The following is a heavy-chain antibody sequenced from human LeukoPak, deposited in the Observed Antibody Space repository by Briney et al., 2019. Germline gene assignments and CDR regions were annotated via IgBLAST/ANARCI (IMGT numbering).Heavy chain of an antibody. CDR1: GGTLSGYF. CDR2: IKPSGIT. D-gene: IGHD1-26*01. V-gene: IGHV4-34*01. J-gene: IGHJ4*02. CDR3: ARRPRNSGTYDGPSGLDY. Sequence: SETLSLTCDVSGGTLSGYFWSWIRQSPGKGLEWIGEIKPSGITDYNPSLKGRLTISLDTSKNQFSLKLSSVTAADTAVYYCARRPRNSGTYDGPSGLDYWGQGTLVTVSS.